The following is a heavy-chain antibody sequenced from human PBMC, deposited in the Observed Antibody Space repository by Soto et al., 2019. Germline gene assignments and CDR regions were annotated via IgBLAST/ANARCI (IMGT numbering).Heavy chain of an antibody. D-gene: IGHD6-13*01. CDR3: ARWISISWFPEQGGFDD. Sequence: QVQLQESGPGLVKPSQTLSLTCSVSGASISSDGYYWNWIRQHPGKGLEWIGYIYYTGSTYYNPSLTSRVIMSVDTSRSQFSLKLNSVTAADTAVYYCARWISISWFPEQGGFDDWGQGALVTVSS. CDR2: IYYTGST. V-gene: IGHV4-31*03. J-gene: IGHJ4*02. CDR1: GASISSDGYY.